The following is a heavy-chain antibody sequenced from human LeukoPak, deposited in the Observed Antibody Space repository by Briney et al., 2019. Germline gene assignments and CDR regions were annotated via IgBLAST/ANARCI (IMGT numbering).Heavy chain of an antibody. CDR1: GFTFHDHG. D-gene: IGHD6-19*01. CDR2: IAADGGVK. J-gene: IGHJ4*02. CDR3: AREATWGQWYFDH. V-gene: IGHV3-30*03. Sequence: GGSLRLSCAASGFTFHDHGMDWVRQAPGKGLEWVAVIAADGGVKQYADFVKGRFSLSRDNSKNTLFLEMNGLTVEDTAVYYCAREATWGQWYFDHWGQGAPVTVSS.